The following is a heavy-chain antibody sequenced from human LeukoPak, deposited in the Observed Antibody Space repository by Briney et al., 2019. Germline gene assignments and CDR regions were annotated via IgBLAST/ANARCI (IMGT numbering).Heavy chain of an antibody. V-gene: IGHV1/OR15-1*04. CDR1: GYIFTDYY. Sequence: ASVKVSCKASGYIFTDYYMHWVRQAPGQELGWMGRINPNSGGTNYAQKFQGRVTMTTDTSTGTAYMELRSLRSDDTAVYYCARDEGLRYFHLPDYWGQGTLVTVSS. J-gene: IGHJ4*02. CDR3: ARDEGLRYFHLPDY. D-gene: IGHD3-9*01. CDR2: INPNSGGT.